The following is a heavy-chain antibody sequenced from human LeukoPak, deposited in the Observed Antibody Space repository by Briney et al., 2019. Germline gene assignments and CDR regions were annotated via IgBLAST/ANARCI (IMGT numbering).Heavy chain of an antibody. V-gene: IGHV3-23*01. Sequence: GGSLRLSCAASGFTFSSCALTWVRQAPGKGLEWVSTISGTGVTTFYADSVRGRFTISRDNSKNTLYLQMNSLRAEDAAVYYYARVSMSYYGSGSQNFDYWGQGTLVTVSS. J-gene: IGHJ4*02. CDR2: ISGTGVTT. D-gene: IGHD3-10*01. CDR3: ARVSMSYYGSGSQNFDY. CDR1: GFTFSSCA.